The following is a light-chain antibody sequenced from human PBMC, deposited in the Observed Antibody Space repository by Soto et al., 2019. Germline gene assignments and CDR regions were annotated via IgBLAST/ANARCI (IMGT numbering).Light chain of an antibody. Sequence: QSALTQPASVSGSPGQSITISCTGTSNDIGGYNYVSWYQQHPGKAPKLIIWEVTNRHSGISNRFSGSKSGNTASLTISGLRAEDGATYYCTSYTGSSPLLVFGTGTKRTVL. CDR2: EVT. J-gene: IGLJ1*01. CDR1: SNDIGGYNY. V-gene: IGLV2-14*01. CDR3: TSYTGSSPLLV.